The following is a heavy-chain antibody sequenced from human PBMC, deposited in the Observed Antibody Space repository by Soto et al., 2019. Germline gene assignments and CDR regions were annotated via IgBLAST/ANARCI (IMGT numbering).Heavy chain of an antibody. CDR1: GFTFSSYW. J-gene: IGHJ4*02. CDR3: ARVSGIAVAGTRNFDY. D-gene: IGHD6-19*01. V-gene: IGHV3-74*01. Sequence: EVQLVESGGGLVQPGGSLRLSCAASGFTFSSYWMHWVRQAPGKGLVWVSRINSDGSSTSYADSVQGQFTISRDNAKNTLYLQMNSLRAGDTAVYYCARVSGIAVAGTRNFDYWGQGTLVTVSS. CDR2: INSDGSST.